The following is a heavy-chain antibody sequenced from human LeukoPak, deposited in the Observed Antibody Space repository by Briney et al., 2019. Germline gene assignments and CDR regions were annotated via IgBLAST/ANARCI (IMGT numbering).Heavy chain of an antibody. J-gene: IGHJ4*02. CDR2: MKQDGSER. CDR1: GFIFSGYW. D-gene: IGHD3-10*01. V-gene: IGHV3-7*01. CDR3: ARYLGFRADYYFDY. Sequence: PGGSLRLSCAASGFIFSGYWMTRVRQAPGKGLEWVANMKQDGSERYYVDSVKGRFTISRDNAKSSLYLQMNSLRVEDTAVYYCARYLGFRADYYFDYWGQGTLVTVSS.